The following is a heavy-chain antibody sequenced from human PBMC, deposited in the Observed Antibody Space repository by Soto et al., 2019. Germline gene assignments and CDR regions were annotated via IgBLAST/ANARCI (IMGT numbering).Heavy chain of an antibody. Sequence: SETLSLTCTVSGGSINSGGYYLSWIRQHPGKGLEWIGYIYYSGSTYYNPSLKSRVTISVDTSKNQFSLKLTSVTAADTAVYFCARDQTIFGIISVFDSWGQGTLVTVSS. CDR3: ARDQTIFGIISVFDS. CDR1: GGSINSGGYY. J-gene: IGHJ4*02. V-gene: IGHV4-31*03. CDR2: IYYSGST. D-gene: IGHD3-3*01.